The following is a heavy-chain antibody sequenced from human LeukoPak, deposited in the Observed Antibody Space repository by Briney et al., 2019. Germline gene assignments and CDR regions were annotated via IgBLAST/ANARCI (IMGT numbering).Heavy chain of an antibody. J-gene: IGHJ4*02. D-gene: IGHD2/OR15-2a*01. V-gene: IGHV1-2*02. Sequence: ASVKVSCKASGYTFTGYFMHWVRQAPGQGPEWMGWFHPNSGGTNYAQKFQGRVIMTRDTSISTAYMELSRLRSDDTAVYYCARVSEYYYFDYWGQGTLVTVSS. CDR2: FHPNSGGT. CDR1: GYTFTGYF. CDR3: ARVSEYYYFDY.